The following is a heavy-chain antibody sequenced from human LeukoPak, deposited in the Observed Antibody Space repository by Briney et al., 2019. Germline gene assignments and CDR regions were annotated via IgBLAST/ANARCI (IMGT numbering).Heavy chain of an antibody. J-gene: IGHJ4*02. CDR3: ARGSPFDY. V-gene: IGHV5-51*01. CDR2: IYPGDSDT. Sequence: GASLKISCKGSGSRFTSYWIGWVRQLPGKGLEWMGIIYPGDSDTRYSPSFQGQVTISADKSISTAYLQWSSLKASDSAMYYCARGSPFDYWGQGTLVTVSS. CDR1: GSRFTSYW.